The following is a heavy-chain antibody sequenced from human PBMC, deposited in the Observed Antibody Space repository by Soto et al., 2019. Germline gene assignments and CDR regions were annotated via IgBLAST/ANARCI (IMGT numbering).Heavy chain of an antibody. CDR3: AGEAPPEDN. J-gene: IGHJ4*02. Sequence: QVQLVQSGAEVKKAGASVKVSCKASGYTFTSYAISWVRQAPGQGLEWMGWITAYNGNTNYSQKLQGRVTMTTDTSTSSAYMELSSLRSGDTYVYFCAGEAPPEDNWGQGTLVTVSS. CDR2: ITAYNGNT. CDR1: GYTFTSYA. V-gene: IGHV1-18*01.